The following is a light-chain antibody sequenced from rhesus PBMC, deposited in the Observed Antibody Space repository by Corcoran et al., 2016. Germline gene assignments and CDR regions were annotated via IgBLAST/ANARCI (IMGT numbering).Light chain of an antibody. CDR3: QQFKNYPWT. J-gene: IGKJ1*01. CDR2: SAS. Sequence: DIQMTQSPSSLSASVGDRVTITCRASQSISNYLNWYQQEPGKAPKLLIYSASSWQSGVPSRFSGSGSGTEFTLTISSLQPEDFATYYCQQFKNYPWTFGQGTKVEIK. V-gene: IGKV1-41*01. CDR1: QSISNY.